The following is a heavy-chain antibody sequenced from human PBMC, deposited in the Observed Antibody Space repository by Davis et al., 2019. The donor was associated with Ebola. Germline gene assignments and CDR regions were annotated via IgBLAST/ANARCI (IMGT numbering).Heavy chain of an antibody. Sequence: PSETLSLTCTVSGGSISSGDYYWSWIRQPPGKGLEWIGYIYYSGSTYYNPSLKSRVTISVDTSKNQFSLKLSSVTAADTAVYYCARDPGVGPSYYYYMDVWGKGTTVTVSS. CDR2: IYYSGST. CDR1: GGSISSGDYY. J-gene: IGHJ6*03. CDR3: ARDPGVGPSYYYYMDV. D-gene: IGHD3-3*01. V-gene: IGHV4-30-4*01.